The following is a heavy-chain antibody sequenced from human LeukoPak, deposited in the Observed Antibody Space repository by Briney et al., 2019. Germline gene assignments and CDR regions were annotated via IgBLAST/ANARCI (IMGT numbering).Heavy chain of an antibody. CDR3: ASEGYSYGYSDY. J-gene: IGHJ4*02. CDR2: IYTSGST. V-gene: IGHV4-61*02. CDR1: GGSISSGSYY. Sequence: SETLSLTCTVSGGSISSGSYYWSWIRQPAGKGLEWIGRIYTSGSTNYNPSLKSRVTISVDTSKNQFSLKLSSVTAVDTAVYYCASEGYSYGYSDYWGQGTLVSVSS. D-gene: IGHD5-18*01.